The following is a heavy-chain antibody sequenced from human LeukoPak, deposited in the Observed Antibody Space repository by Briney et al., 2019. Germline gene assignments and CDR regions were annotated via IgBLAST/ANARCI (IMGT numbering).Heavy chain of an antibody. CDR3: ARDKISGAFDS. D-gene: IGHD3-9*01. V-gene: IGHV3-11*01. CDR1: GFTFRNHY. Sequence: GGSLRLSCAAFGFTFRNHYMGWIRQAPGKGLGWVAYIVDSGTTKYYADSVQGRFTVSRDNSKNTLYLQMDSLRPEDTAIYFCARDKISGAFDSWGQGTLVTVSS. CDR2: IVDSGTTK. J-gene: IGHJ4*03.